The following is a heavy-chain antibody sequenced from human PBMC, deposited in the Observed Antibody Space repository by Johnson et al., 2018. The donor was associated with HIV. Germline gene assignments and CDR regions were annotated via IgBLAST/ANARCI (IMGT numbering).Heavy chain of an antibody. CDR1: GFTFSSYA. Sequence: VQLVESGGGLVQPGRSLRLSCAASGFTFSSYAMHWVRQAPGKGLEWVAVISYDGSNKYYTDSVKGRFTISRDNSKNTLYLQMNSLKTEDTAVYYCATGFGPAFEMWGQGTMVTVSS. CDR2: ISYDGSNK. D-gene: IGHD3-16*01. V-gene: IGHV3-30*04. J-gene: IGHJ3*02. CDR3: ATGFGPAFEM.